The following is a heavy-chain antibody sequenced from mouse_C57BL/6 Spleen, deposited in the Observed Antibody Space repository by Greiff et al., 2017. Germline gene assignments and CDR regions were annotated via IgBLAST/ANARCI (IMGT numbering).Heavy chain of an antibody. CDR2: IYPGSGST. CDR1: GYTFTSYW. Sequence: VQLQQPGAELVKPGASVQMSCKASGYTFTSYWITWVKQRPGQGLEWIGDIYPGSGSTNYNEKFKSKATLTVDTSSSTAYMQLSSLTSADSAVYSCSRGLLPFASWGPGTTLTVSS. CDR3: SRGLLPFAS. D-gene: IGHD3-1*01. J-gene: IGHJ2*01. V-gene: IGHV1-55*01.